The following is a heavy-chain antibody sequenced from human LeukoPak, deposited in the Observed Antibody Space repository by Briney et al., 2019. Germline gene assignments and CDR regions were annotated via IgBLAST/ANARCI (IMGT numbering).Heavy chain of an antibody. CDR3: ARNLPGYSYGYHHGY. D-gene: IGHD5-18*01. Sequence: ASVKVSCKASGYTFTSYGISWVRQAPGQGLEWMGWISAYNGNTNYAQKLQGRVTMTTDTSTSTAYMELRSLRSDDTAVYYCARNLPGYSYGYHHGYWGQGTLVTVS. V-gene: IGHV1-18*01. CDR2: ISAYNGNT. CDR1: GYTFTSYG. J-gene: IGHJ4*02.